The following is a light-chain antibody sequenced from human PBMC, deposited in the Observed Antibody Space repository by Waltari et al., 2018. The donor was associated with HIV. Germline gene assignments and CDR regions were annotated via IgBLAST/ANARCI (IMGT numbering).Light chain of an antibody. V-gene: IGLV2-23*02. J-gene: IGLJ1*01. CDR3: CSYAGSSTYV. CDR2: DVS. CDR1: SSDVGGYNY. Sequence: QSALTQPASVSGSPGQSITISCTGTSSDVGGYNYVSWYQQPPGKAPKLMIYDVSKRPSGVSTRFAGSKSGNTASLTISGLQAEDEADYYCCSYAGSSTYVFGTGTKVTVL.